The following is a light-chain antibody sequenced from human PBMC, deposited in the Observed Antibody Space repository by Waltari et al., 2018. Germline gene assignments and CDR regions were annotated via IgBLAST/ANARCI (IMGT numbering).Light chain of an antibody. CDR2: EVS. CDR1: ESLLFSNGKTD. J-gene: IGKJ4*01. Sequence: DIVMTQTPLSLSITPAQPASISCNSSESLLFSNGKTDMYWFLQGPGQSPQLLIYEVSSRLSGVPDRFSGSGSGTDFTLKISRVEAEDVGIYYCMQGIHLPLTFGGGTKVEIK. V-gene: IGKV2-29*02. CDR3: MQGIHLPLT.